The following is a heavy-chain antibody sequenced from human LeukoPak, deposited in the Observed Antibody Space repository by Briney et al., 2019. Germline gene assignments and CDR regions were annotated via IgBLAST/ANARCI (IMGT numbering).Heavy chain of an antibody. D-gene: IGHD2-2*01. V-gene: IGHV3-30-3*01. CDR3: ARTKNPYCSSTSCYYYFDY. CDR2: ISYDGSNK. CDR1: GFTFSSYA. Sequence: PGGSLRLSCAASGFTFSSYAMHWVRQAPGKGLEWVAVISYDGSNKYYADSVKGRSTISRDNSKNTLYLQMNSLRAEDTAVYYCARTKNPYCSSTSCYYYFDYWGQGTLVTVSS. J-gene: IGHJ4*02.